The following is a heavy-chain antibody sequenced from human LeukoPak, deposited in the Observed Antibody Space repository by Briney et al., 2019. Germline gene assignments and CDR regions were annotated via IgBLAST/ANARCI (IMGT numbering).Heavy chain of an antibody. J-gene: IGHJ4*02. CDR2: IYHSGTT. D-gene: IGHD4-11*01. Sequence: TLSLTRTVSGDSMTRGGYYWTWVRQHPGKGLEWVGFIYHSGTTFYNPSLESRATISVDTSQNQFSLKLTSVTAADTAVYYCARAVDYRNYFDYWGQGTLVTVSS. CDR1: GDSMTRGGYY. CDR3: ARAVDYRNYFDY. V-gene: IGHV4-31*03.